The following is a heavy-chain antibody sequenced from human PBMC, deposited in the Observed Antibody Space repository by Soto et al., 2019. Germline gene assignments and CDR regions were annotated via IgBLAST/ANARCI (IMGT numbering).Heavy chain of an antibody. CDR2: IWNDGSKK. D-gene: IGHD3-3*01. J-gene: IGHJ6*03. CDR3: ARDPQLLRFLKWSIGYYMAV. Sequence: QVQLVESGGGVVQPGRSLRLSCEGSGFTFSNYAMHWVRQAPGKGLEWVALIWNDGSKKFYSDSVKGRFTISRDNSKNTLYLQMNSLRAEDTAIYYCARDPQLLRFLKWSIGYYMAVWGKGTTVTVSS. V-gene: IGHV3-33*01. CDR1: GFTFSNYA.